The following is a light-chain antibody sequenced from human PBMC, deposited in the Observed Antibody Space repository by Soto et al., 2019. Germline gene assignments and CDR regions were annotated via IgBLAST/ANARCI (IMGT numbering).Light chain of an antibody. CDR1: QSVSSSY. J-gene: IGKJ3*01. V-gene: IGKV3-20*01. Sequence: EIVLTQSPGTRSLSPGERATLSCRASQSVSSSYLAWYQQKPGQAPRLLIYGASSRATGIPDRFSGSGSGTDFTLTISRLEPEDFAVYYCLQYGSSPLTFGPGTKVDIK. CDR3: LQYGSSPLT. CDR2: GAS.